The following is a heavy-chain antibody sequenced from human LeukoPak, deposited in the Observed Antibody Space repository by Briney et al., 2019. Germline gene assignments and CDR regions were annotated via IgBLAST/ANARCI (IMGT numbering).Heavy chain of an antibody. CDR3: ARCDQLQYFDY. CDR2: IYRSGST. D-gene: IGHD2-2*01. CDR1: DYSISSGYY. V-gene: IGHV4-38-2*01. J-gene: IGHJ4*02. Sequence: PSETLSLTCAVSDYSISSGYYWGWIRQPPGKGLEWIGSIYRSGSTYYNPSLKSRVTISVDTSKNQFSLKLSSVTAADTAVYYCARCDQLQYFDYWGQGTLVTVSS.